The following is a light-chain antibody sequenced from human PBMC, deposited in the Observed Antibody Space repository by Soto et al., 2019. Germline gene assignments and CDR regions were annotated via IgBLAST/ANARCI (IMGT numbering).Light chain of an antibody. CDR3: GTWDSSLSAGV. V-gene: IGLV1-51*01. J-gene: IGLJ2*01. CDR1: SSNIGNNY. Sequence: QSVLTQPPSVSAAPGQKVTISCSGFSSNIGNNYVSWYQQVPGTAPKLLIYENNKRPSGIPDRFSVSKSGTSATLDITGLQTGDEADYYCGTWDSSLSAGVFGGGTKVTVL. CDR2: ENN.